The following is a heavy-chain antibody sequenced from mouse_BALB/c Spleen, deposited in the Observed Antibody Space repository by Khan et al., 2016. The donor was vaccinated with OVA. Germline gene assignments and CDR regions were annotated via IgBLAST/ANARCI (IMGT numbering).Heavy chain of an antibody. D-gene: IGHD1-2*01. CDR2: ISYSGST. Sequence: EVQLQESGPGLVKPSQSLSLTCPVTGYTITSGYGWNWIRQFPGNKLEWMGYISYSGSTNYNPSLKSRISITRDTSKNQFFLQLNSVTTEDTATYYCARTARIKYWGQGTTLTVAS. CDR1: GYTITSGYG. CDR3: ARTARIKY. V-gene: IGHV3-2*02. J-gene: IGHJ2*01.